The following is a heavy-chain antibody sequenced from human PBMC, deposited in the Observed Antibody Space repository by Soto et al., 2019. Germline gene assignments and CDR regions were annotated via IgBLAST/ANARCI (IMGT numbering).Heavy chain of an antibody. Sequence: GGSLRLSCAASGFTFSSYGMHWVRQAPGKGLEWVAVISYDGSNKYYADSVKGRFTISRDNSKNTLYLQMNSLRAEDTAVYYCAKDRTGTTATFFDYWGQGTLVTVSS. CDR2: ISYDGSNK. V-gene: IGHV3-30*18. CDR3: AKDRTGTTATFFDY. J-gene: IGHJ4*02. CDR1: GFTFSSYG. D-gene: IGHD1-7*01.